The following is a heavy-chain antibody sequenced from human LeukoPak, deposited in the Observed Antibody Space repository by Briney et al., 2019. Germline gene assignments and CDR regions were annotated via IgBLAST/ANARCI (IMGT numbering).Heavy chain of an antibody. D-gene: IGHD7-27*01. CDR3: VRERTGDDAFDI. J-gene: IGHJ3*02. V-gene: IGHV3-48*03. CDR2: ISSSGRVM. CDR1: GFTFSGYE. Sequence: GGSLRLSCAASGFTFSGYEMNWVRQAPGKGLEWVSYISSSGRVMYYADSVQGRFTISRDNAKNSLYLQMNSLRVEDTAVYYCVRERTGDDAFDIWGQGTMVTVSS.